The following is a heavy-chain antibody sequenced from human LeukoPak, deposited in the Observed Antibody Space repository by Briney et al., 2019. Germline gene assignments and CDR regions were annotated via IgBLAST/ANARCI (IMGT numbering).Heavy chain of an antibody. CDR1: GFTFSSYG. Sequence: GGSLRLSCAASGFTFSSYGMHWVRQAPGKGLEWVSFIRYDGSNKYYADSVKGRFTISRDNSKNTLYLQMNSLRAEDTAVYYCAKAHVYHYYDSSGYSPVDYWGQGTLVTVSS. J-gene: IGHJ4*02. CDR2: IRYDGSNK. CDR3: AKAHVYHYYDSSGYSPVDY. V-gene: IGHV3-30*02. D-gene: IGHD3-22*01.